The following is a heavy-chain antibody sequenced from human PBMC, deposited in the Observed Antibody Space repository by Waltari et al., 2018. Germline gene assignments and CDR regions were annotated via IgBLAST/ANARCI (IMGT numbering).Heavy chain of an antibody. Sequence: QVQLQESGPGLVKPSGTLSLTCAVSGGSLSSSNWWSWVRPPPGKGLEWIGEIYHSGSTNYNPSLKSRVTISVDKSKNQFSLKLSSVTAADTAVYYCARDTAYSGFPHYYFDYWGQGTLVTVSS. CDR1: GGSLSSSNW. D-gene: IGHD1-26*01. CDR3: ARDTAYSGFPHYYFDY. CDR2: IYHSGST. J-gene: IGHJ4*02. V-gene: IGHV4-4*02.